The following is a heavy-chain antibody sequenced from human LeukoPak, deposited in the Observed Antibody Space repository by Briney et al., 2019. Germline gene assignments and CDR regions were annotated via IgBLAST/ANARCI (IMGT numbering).Heavy chain of an antibody. CDR1: GDIVSSNSAA. D-gene: IGHD2-15*01. Sequence: SQTLSLTCALSGDIVSSNSAAWNWIRQSPSRGLEWLGRTYYRSKWYNDYALSVKSRITINPDTSRNQFSLQLNSVTPEDTAVYYCARDGVQEDNYFDYWGQGTLVTVSS. J-gene: IGHJ4*02. CDR3: ARDGVQEDNYFDY. V-gene: IGHV6-1*01. CDR2: TYYRSKWYN.